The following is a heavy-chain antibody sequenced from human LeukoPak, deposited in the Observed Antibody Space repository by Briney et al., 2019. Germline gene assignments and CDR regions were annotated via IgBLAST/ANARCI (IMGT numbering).Heavy chain of an antibody. J-gene: IGHJ5*02. CDR1: GYTFTSYG. Sequence: ASVKVSCKASGYTFTSYGISWVRQAPGQGLEWMGWISAYNGNTNYAQKLQGRVTMTTDISTSTAYMELRSLRSDDTAVYYCARDTVTTISNWFDPWGQGTLVTLSS. D-gene: IGHD4-11*01. CDR2: ISAYNGNT. CDR3: ARDTVTTISNWFDP. V-gene: IGHV1-18*01.